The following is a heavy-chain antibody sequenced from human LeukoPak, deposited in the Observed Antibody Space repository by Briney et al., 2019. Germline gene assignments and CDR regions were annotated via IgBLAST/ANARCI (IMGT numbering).Heavy chain of an antibody. D-gene: IGHD3-22*01. J-gene: IGHJ4*02. CDR3: ARHWAHKTYYYDSSGYYFDY. CDR2: IYYSGST. Sequence: PSETLSFTCTVSGGSISSSSYYWGWIRQPPGKGLEWIGSIYYSGSTYYNPSLKSRVTISVDTSKNQFSLKLSSVTAADTAVYYCARHWAHKTYYYDSSGYYFDYWGQGTLVTVSS. CDR1: GGSISSSSYY. V-gene: IGHV4-39*01.